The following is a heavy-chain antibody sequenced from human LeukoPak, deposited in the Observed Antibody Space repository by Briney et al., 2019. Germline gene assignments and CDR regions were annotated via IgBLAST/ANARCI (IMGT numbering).Heavy chain of an antibody. J-gene: IGHJ4*02. Sequence: PGRSLRLSCAASGFTFSSYAMSWVRQAPGKGLEWVSAIRGSGDSTYYADSVKGRFTISRDNSKNTLYLQMNSLRAEDTAVYYCAKRFRGSSGLYYFDYWGQGTLVTVSS. V-gene: IGHV3-23*01. CDR1: GFTFSSYA. CDR3: AKRFRGSSGLYYFDY. CDR2: IRGSGDST. D-gene: IGHD6-13*01.